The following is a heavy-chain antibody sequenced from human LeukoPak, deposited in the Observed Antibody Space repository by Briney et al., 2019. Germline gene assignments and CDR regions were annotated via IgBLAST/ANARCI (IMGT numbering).Heavy chain of an antibody. Sequence: PGGSLRLSCAGSGFIFNNYAMHWVRQPPGEGLEWVSGISWNSGSIDYADSVKGRFTISRDNAKNSLYLQMNSLRVDDTAVYYCAKAASSSWPSYYYGMDVWGQGTTVTVSS. D-gene: IGHD6-13*01. CDR2: ISWNSGSI. V-gene: IGHV3-9*01. CDR3: AKAASSSWPSYYYGMDV. CDR1: GFIFNNYA. J-gene: IGHJ6*02.